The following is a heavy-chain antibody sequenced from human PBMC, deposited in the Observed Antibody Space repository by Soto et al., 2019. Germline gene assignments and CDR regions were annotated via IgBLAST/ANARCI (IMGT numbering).Heavy chain of an antibody. CDR1: EFTFSTYG. D-gene: IGHD3-3*01. J-gene: IGHJ6*02. CDR3: VRDPIFGVVSYYYGMDV. V-gene: IGHV3-30-3*01. Sequence: QVQLVESGGGVVQPGRSLRLSCEASEFTFSTYGLHWVRQTPGKGLEWVAVISSVGANKYYADSVKGRFTISRDNSKNTLYLQMNSLRPEDTAVYYCVRDPIFGVVSYYYGMDVWGQGTTVTVSS. CDR2: ISSVGANK.